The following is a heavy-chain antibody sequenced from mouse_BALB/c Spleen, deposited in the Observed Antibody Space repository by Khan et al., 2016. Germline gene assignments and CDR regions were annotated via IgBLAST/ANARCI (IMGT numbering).Heavy chain of an antibody. V-gene: IGHV1-39*01. D-gene: IGHD2-1*01. CDR1: GYSFTGYN. CDR2: IDPYYGGT. J-gene: IGHJ4*01. Sequence: VQLQQSGPELEMPGASVKISCKASGYSFTGYNMNWVKQSNGKSLEWIGNIDPYYGGTSYNQKFKGKATLTVDKSSSTAYMQLKSLTSEACVGYYCAISAGKYNAMDYWGQGASDTVSS. CDR3: AISAGKYNAMDY.